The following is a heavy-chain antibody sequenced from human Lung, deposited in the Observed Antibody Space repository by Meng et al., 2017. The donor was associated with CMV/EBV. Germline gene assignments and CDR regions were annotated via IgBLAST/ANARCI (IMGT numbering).Heavy chain of an antibody. J-gene: IGHJ4*02. CDR2: IRYDGSNK. Sequence: QVQLVESGXGVVQPXGSLIFSCAASDFTFSNSGMHWVRQAPGKGLEWVAFIRYDGSNKYYADSVKGRFTISRDNSRNTLYLQMNSLRTEDTAVYYCAKVRLRFNWNLDYWGQGTLVTVST. V-gene: IGHV3-30*02. D-gene: IGHD1-20*01. CDR3: AKVRLRFNWNLDY. CDR1: DFTFSNSG.